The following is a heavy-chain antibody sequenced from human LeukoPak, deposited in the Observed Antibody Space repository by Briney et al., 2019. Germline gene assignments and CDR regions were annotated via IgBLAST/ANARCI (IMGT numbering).Heavy chain of an antibody. CDR2: IYYSGST. Sequence: SETLSLTCTVSGGSISSHYWSWIRQPPGKGLEWIGYIYYSGSTNYNPSLKSRVTISVDTSKNQFSLKLSSVTAADTAVYYCARDSPVGGSPPGYYYYMDVWGKGTTVTISS. V-gene: IGHV4-59*11. J-gene: IGHJ6*03. D-gene: IGHD3-10*01. CDR1: GGSISSHY. CDR3: ARDSPVGGSPPGYYYYMDV.